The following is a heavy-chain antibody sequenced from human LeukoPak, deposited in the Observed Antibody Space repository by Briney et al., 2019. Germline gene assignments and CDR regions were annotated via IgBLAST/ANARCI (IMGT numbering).Heavy chain of an antibody. Sequence: GGSLRFSCAASGFTFSRYAMTWVRQAPGKGLEWVSTTSGSGGSTDYADSVQGRLTVSRDNSKNTLNLQMNSLRVEDTAVYYCARASYGDYSEFDYWGQGTLVTVSS. CDR3: ARASYGDYSEFDY. CDR1: GFTFSRYA. CDR2: TSGSGGST. V-gene: IGHV3-23*01. J-gene: IGHJ4*02. D-gene: IGHD4-17*01.